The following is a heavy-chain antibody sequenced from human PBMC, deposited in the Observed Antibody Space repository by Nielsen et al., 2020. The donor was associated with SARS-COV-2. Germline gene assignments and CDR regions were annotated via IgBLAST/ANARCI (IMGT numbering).Heavy chain of an antibody. Sequence: SETLSLTCTVSGGSISSYYWSWIRQPPGKGLEWIGYIYYSGSTNYNPSLKSRVTISVDTPKNQFSLKLSSVTAADTAVYYCARNRGSNLGDYGMDVWGQGTTVTVSS. V-gene: IGHV4-59*01. D-gene: IGHD3-10*01. J-gene: IGHJ6*02. CDR3: ARNRGSNLGDYGMDV. CDR2: IYYSGST. CDR1: GGSISSYY.